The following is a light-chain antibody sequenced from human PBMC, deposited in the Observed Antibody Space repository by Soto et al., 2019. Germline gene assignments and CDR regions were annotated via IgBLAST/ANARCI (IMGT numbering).Light chain of an antibody. CDR3: SSYTSSYTYV. V-gene: IGLV2-14*03. Sequence: QSVLTQPASVSGSPGQSVTISCAGTSSDVGGYNFVSWYQQHPGKAPQLMICDVSSRPSGVSNRFSGSKSGNTASLTISGLQAEDEADYYCSSYTSSYTYVFGTGTKLTVL. CDR2: DVS. CDR1: SSDVGGYNF. J-gene: IGLJ1*01.